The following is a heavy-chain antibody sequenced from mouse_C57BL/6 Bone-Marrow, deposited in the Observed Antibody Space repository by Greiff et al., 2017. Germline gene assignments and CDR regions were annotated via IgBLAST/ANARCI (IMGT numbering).Heavy chain of an antibody. CDR1: GFSLTSSG. Sequence: VQLQQSGPGLVQPSQSLSITCTVSGFSLTSSGVHWVRQSPGKGLEWLGVLWSGGGSDYNAAFISRLSISKDNSKSHVFFKMNSLQADDTAIYXCSRKRDYCAIDDWGKGTSVTVSS. CDR3: SRKRDYCAIDD. V-gene: IGHV2-2*01. J-gene: IGHJ4*01. CDR2: LWSGGGS.